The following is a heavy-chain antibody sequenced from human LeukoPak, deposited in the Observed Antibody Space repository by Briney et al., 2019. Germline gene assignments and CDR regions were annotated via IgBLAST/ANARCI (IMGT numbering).Heavy chain of an antibody. CDR2: IIPILGIA. J-gene: IGHJ4*02. CDR1: GGIFSSYA. V-gene: IGHV1-69*04. Sequence: GASVKVSCKASGGIFSSYAISWVRQAPGQGLEWMGRIIPILGIANYAQKFQGRVTITADKSTSTAYMDLSSLRSEDTAVYYCARDLPPYYFDYWGQGTLVTVSP. CDR3: ARDLPPYYFDY.